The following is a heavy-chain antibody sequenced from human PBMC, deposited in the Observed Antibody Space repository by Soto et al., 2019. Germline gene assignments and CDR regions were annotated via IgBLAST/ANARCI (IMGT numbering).Heavy chain of an antibody. CDR2: IHYSGST. CDR1: GGSISSYY. Sequence: QVQLQESGPGLVKPSETLSLTCTVSGGSISSYYWSWIRQPPGKGLEWIGYIHYSGSTNYNPSLKSRVTISVDTSKNQFSLKLSSVTAADTAVYYCARDFRSSWPYYYYGMDVWGQGTTVTVSS. J-gene: IGHJ6*02. V-gene: IGHV4-59*01. D-gene: IGHD6-13*01. CDR3: ARDFRSSWPYYYYGMDV.